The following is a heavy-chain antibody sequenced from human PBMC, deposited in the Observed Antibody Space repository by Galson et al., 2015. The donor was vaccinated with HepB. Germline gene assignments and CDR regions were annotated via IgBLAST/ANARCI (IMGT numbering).Heavy chain of an antibody. D-gene: IGHD2-2*01. Sequence: ETLSLTCTVSGGSISSYYWSWIRQPPGKGLEWIGYIYYSGSTNYNPSLKSRVTISVDTSKNQFSLKLSSVTAADTAVYYCATGGYCSSTGFPSCAFDIWGQGTMVTVSS. CDR3: ATGGYCSSTGFPSCAFDI. CDR2: IYYSGST. V-gene: IGHV4-59*08. CDR1: GGSISSYY. J-gene: IGHJ3*02.